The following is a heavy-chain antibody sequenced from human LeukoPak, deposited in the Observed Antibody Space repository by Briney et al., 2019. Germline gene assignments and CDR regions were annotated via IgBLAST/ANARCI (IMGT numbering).Heavy chain of an antibody. V-gene: IGHV1-46*01. CDR1: GYTFTSYY. CDR2: INPSGGST. Sequence: ASVKVSCKASGYTFTSYYMHWVRQAPGQGLEWMGIINPSGGSTSYAQKFQGRVTMTRDTSTSTVYMELSSLRSEDTAVYYCARGGDDFWSGYPIDDSDYWGQGTLVTVSS. J-gene: IGHJ4*02. CDR3: ARGGDDFWSGYPIDDSDY. D-gene: IGHD3-3*01.